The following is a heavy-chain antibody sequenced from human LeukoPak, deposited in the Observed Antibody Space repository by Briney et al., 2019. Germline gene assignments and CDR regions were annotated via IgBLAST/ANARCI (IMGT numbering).Heavy chain of an antibody. CDR3: AKMWELPKRFDY. J-gene: IGHJ4*02. CDR1: GFTFSSYA. Sequence: GGSLRLSCAASGFTFSSYAMTWVRQAPGKGLEWVSTISGTGGSTYYADSVKGRFTISRDNSKNTLYLQMTSLRAEDTAVYYCAKMWELPKRFDYWGQGTLVTVSP. V-gene: IGHV3-23*01. D-gene: IGHD1-26*01. CDR2: ISGTGGST.